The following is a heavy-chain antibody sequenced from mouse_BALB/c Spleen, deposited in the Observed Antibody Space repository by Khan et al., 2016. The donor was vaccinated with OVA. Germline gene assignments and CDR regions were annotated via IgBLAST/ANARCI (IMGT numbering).Heavy chain of an antibody. D-gene: IGHD1-3*01. CDR2: IYPGNSDT. CDR1: GYSFTSYL. CDR3: ARGGYSSFDY. V-gene: IGHV1-5*01. Sequence: VQLQQSGTVLARPGASVKMSCKASGYSFTSYLINWVKQRPGQGLEWIGDIYPGNSDTTYNQKFKDKAKLTEGTSANTAYMELSSLTNEDAAVYYCARGGYSSFDYWGQGTLVTVSA. J-gene: IGHJ3*01.